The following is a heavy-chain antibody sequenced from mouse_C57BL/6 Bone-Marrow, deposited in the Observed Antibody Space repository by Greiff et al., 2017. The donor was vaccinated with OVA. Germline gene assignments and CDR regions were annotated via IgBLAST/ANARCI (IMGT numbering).Heavy chain of an antibody. D-gene: IGHD6-1*01. CDR2: IRNKANGYTT. CDR3: ARYTASSMDY. V-gene: IGHV7-3*01. CDR1: GFTFTDYY. J-gene: IGHJ4*01. Sequence: EVKLLESGGGLVQPGGSLSLSCAASGFTFTDYYMSWVRQPPGKALEWLGFIRNKANGYTTEYSASVKGRFTISRDNSQSILYLQMNALRAEDSATYYCARYTASSMDYWGQGTSVTVSS.